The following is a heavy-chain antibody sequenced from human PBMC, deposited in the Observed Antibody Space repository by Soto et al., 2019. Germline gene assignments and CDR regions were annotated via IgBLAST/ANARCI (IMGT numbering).Heavy chain of an antibody. V-gene: IGHV3-23*01. CDR2: VSGSLDSA. Sequence: GGSLRLSCEVSGFTFRDYAMSWVRQAPGKGLEWVSTVSGSLDSAYYSDAVKGRFTVSRDNSRNVLYLQMDSLRAEDTGVYYCAKDSGLPGDFGILIHAFDIWGPGTLVTV. J-gene: IGHJ3*02. CDR1: GFTFRDYA. CDR3: AKDSGLPGDFGILIHAFDI. D-gene: IGHD3-10*01.